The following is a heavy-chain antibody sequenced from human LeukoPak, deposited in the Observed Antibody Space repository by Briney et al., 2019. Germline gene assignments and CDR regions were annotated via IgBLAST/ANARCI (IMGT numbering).Heavy chain of an antibody. CDR2: IYYSGST. J-gene: IGHJ4*02. V-gene: IGHV4-39*01. Sequence: SETLSLTCTVSGGSISSSSYYWGWIRQPPGKGLEWIGSIYYSGSTYYNPSLKSRVTISVDTSKNQFSLKLSSVTAADTAVYYRARHATYSGSYPFDYWGQGTLVTVSS. D-gene: IGHD1-26*01. CDR1: GGSISSSSYY. CDR3: ARHATYSGSYPFDY.